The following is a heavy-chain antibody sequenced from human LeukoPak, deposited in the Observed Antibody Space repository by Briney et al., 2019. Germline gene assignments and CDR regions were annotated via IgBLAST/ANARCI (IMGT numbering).Heavy chain of an antibody. D-gene: IGHD3-10*01. CDR3: AKAYGSGSYKFDY. V-gene: IGHV3-23*01. J-gene: IGHJ4*02. CDR1: GFIFRNYA. Sequence: GGSLRLSCAASGFIFRNYAMTWVRQAPGKGLEWVSAISDSGGNTYYADSVKGWFAISRDNSKNTLYLQMNSLRAEDTALYYCAKAYGSGSYKFDYWGQGTLVTVSS. CDR2: ISDSGGNT.